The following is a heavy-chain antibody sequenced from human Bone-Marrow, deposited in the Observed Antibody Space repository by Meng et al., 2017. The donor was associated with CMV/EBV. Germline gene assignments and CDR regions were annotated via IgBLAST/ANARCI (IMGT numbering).Heavy chain of an antibody. V-gene: IGHV4-34*01. D-gene: IGHD1-26*01. CDR2: ITHSGST. Sequence: QVHRQQWGAGLLKPSETLSLPCGVYGAPFSGYWSWVRQPPGKGLEWIGEITHSGSTNYNVSLKSRVTISIDTSKNQFSLKLSSVTATDTAVYYCAPGFRSWSGSYSSWGQGTLVTVSS. J-gene: IGHJ4*02. CDR1: GAPFSGY. CDR3: APGFRSWSGSYSS.